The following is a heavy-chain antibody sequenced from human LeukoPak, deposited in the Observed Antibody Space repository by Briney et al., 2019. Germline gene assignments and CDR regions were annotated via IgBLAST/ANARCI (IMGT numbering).Heavy chain of an antibody. J-gene: IGHJ4*02. CDR1: SGSVSSSSYY. Sequence: SETLSLTCTVSSGSVSSSSYYWGWIRQPPGKGLEWIGTIYYSGNTFYNPSLKSRVTISVDTSKNQFSLKLSSVTAADTAVYYCARAGEYGDCLGSDYWGQGTLVTVSS. D-gene: IGHD4-17*01. CDR3: ARAGEYGDCLGSDY. V-gene: IGHV4-39*07. CDR2: IYYSGNT.